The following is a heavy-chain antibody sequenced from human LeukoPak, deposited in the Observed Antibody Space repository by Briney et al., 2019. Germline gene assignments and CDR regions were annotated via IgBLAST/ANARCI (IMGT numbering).Heavy chain of an antibody. D-gene: IGHD6-19*01. CDR1: VYTFTSYY. CDR3: ARREGVYNSGWFYYFDY. CDR2: INPSGGST. V-gene: IGHV1-46*01. J-gene: IGHJ4*02. Sequence: ASVKVSCKASVYTFTSYYMHWVRQAPGQGLEWMGIINPSGGSTSYAQKFQGRVTMTRDTSTSTVYMELSSLRSEDTAVYYCARREGVYNSGWFYYFDYWGQGTLVTASS.